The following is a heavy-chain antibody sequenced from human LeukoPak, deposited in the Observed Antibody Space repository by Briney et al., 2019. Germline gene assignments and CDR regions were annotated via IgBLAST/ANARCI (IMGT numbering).Heavy chain of an antibody. J-gene: IGHJ4*02. CDR3: ARDRGGAYDFWSGYYTGYLDY. CDR1: GFTFSDYY. Sequence: PGGSLRLSCAASGFTFSDYYMSWIRQAPGKGLEWVSYITNSGSTIYYADSVKGRFTISRDNAKNSLYLQMNSLRAEDTAVYYCARDRGGAYDFWSGYYTGYLDYWGQGTLVPVSS. V-gene: IGHV3-11*04. CDR2: ITNSGSTI. D-gene: IGHD3-3*01.